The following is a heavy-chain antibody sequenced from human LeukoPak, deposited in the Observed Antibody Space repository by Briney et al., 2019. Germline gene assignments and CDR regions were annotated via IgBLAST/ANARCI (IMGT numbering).Heavy chain of an antibody. Sequence: NASETLSLTCTISGGSISSSSSYWGWIRQPPGKGLECIGSIYYSGRTYYNPSLKSRVTISVDTSKNQFSLKLSSVTAADTAVYYCARMYYYSAPLDYWGQGTLVTVSS. D-gene: IGHD3-10*01. CDR3: ARMYYYSAPLDY. J-gene: IGHJ4*02. CDR2: IYYSGRT. V-gene: IGHV4-39*07. CDR1: GGSISSSSSY.